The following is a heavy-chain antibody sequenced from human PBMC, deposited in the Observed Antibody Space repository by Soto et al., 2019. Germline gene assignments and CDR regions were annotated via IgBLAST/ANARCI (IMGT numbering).Heavy chain of an antibody. CDR1: GYSFTDYY. V-gene: IGHV1-2*02. J-gene: IGHJ2*01. CDR2: INPNSGDT. Sequence: QVQLVQSGAEVKRPGASLKVSCKASGYSFTDYYLHWVRQAPGQGLEWVGWINPNSGDTNLAQKFQGRVTMTSDTSISTAYMELSSLKSDDTAVYYCAIRTGQLAIISGFDGYWYLDLWGRGTLVSVSS. CDR3: AIRTGQLAIISGFDGYWYLDL. D-gene: IGHD6-13*01.